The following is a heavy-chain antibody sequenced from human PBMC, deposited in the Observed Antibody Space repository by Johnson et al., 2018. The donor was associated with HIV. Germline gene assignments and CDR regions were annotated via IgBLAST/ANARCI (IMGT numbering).Heavy chain of an antibody. J-gene: IGHJ3*02. CDR3: ARVYYYDSSGIDAFDI. CDR1: GFTFSSYW. V-gene: IGHV3-7*01. D-gene: IGHD3-22*01. CDR2: IKQDGSAK. Sequence: MLLVESGGGLVQPGGSLRLSCAASGFTFSSYWMSWVRQAPGKGLEWVANIKQDGSAKYYVDSVKGRFTISRDNAKNSLYLQMNSLRAEDTAVYYCARVYYYDSSGIDAFDIWGQGTMVTVSS.